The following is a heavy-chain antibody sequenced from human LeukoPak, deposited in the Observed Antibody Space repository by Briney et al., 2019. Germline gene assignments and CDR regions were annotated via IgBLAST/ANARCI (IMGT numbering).Heavy chain of an antibody. CDR1: GGSVSSGSYY. J-gene: IGHJ4*02. CDR2: IYYSGST. Sequence: PSETLSLTCTVSGGSVSSGSYYWSWIRQPPGKGLEWIGYIYYSGSTNYNPSLKSRVTISVDTSKNQFSLKLTSVTDADTAVYYCARGHSSGRIIDYWGQGTLVTVSS. D-gene: IGHD3-22*01. CDR3: ARGHSSGRIIDY. V-gene: IGHV4-61*01.